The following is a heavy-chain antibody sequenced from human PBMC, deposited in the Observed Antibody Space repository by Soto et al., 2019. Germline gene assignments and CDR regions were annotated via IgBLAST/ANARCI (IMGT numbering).Heavy chain of an antibody. CDR2: ISAYNGNT. V-gene: IGHV1-18*04. CDR1: GYTFTSYG. CDR3: ATSYCSSTSCSRNWFDP. D-gene: IGHD2-2*01. Sequence: QVQLVQSGAEVKNPGASVKVSCKASGYTFTSYGISWVRQAPGQGLEWMGWISAYNGNTNYAQKLQGRVTMTTDTSTSTAYMELRSLRSDDTAVYYCATSYCSSTSCSRNWFDPWGKGTLVTVSS. J-gene: IGHJ5*02.